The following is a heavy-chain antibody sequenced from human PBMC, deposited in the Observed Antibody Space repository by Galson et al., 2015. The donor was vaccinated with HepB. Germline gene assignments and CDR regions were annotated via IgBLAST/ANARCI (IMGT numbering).Heavy chain of an antibody. D-gene: IGHD3-10*01. J-gene: IGHJ4*02. V-gene: IGHV3-23*01. CDR2: IDGRGDVT. Sequence: SLRLSCAASGFSFSTTDMSWVRHGPGKGLEWVSTIDGRGDVTAYGDSVRGRFRISRDNSRNTLSIQMDRLTVEDTAIYYCVENSGIFETWGQGTVVTVSS. CDR1: GFSFSTTD. CDR3: VENSGIFET.